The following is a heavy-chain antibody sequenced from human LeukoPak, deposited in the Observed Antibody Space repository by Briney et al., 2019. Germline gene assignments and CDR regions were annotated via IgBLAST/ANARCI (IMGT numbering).Heavy chain of an antibody. Sequence: SETLSLTCTVSGGSISSYYWSWIRQPPGKGLEWIGYIYYSGSTNYNPSLKSRVTISVDTSKNQFSLKLSSVTAADTAVYYCARELIHDSSGYYQFFDYWGQGTLVTVCS. CDR2: IYYSGST. CDR1: GGSISSYY. J-gene: IGHJ4*02. CDR3: ARELIHDSSGYYQFFDY. D-gene: IGHD3-22*01. V-gene: IGHV4-59*01.